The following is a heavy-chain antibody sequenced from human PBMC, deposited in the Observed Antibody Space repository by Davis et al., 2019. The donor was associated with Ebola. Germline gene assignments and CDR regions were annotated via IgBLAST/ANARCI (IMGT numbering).Heavy chain of an antibody. D-gene: IGHD3-3*01. CDR1: GGTFSSYA. CDR3: ASTWLRFLEWSGTWFDP. V-gene: IGHV1-69*04. Sequence: SVKVSCKASGGTFSSYAISWVRQAPGQGLEWMGRIIPILGIANYAQKFQGRVTITADKSTSTAYMELSSLRSEDTAVYYCASTWLRFLEWSGTWFDPWGQGTLVTVSS. J-gene: IGHJ5*02. CDR2: IIPILGIA.